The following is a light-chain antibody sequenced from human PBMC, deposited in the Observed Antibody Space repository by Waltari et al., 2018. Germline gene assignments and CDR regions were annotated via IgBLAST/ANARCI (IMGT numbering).Light chain of an antibody. V-gene: IGKV1-39*01. Sequence: DIQMTQSPSSLSASVGDRVTITCRASQSINSYLNWYQQKPGKAPQSLIYAASNLQSGVPSRFSGSGSGTDFTLTISDLQPEDFATYYCQHSYRAPPTFGQGTKLEIK. J-gene: IGKJ2*01. CDR1: QSINSY. CDR3: QHSYRAPPT. CDR2: AAS.